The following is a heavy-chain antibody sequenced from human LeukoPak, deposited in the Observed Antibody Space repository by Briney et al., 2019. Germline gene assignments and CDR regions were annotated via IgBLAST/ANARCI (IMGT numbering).Heavy chain of an antibody. J-gene: IGHJ4*02. D-gene: IGHD3-22*01. V-gene: IGHV4-34*01. CDR1: GGSFSGYY. CDR3: ARGRGNYYDSSGYALRY. CDR2: INHSGST. Sequence: SETLSLTCAVYGGSFSGYYWSWIRQLPGKGLEWIGEINHSGSTNYNPSLKSRVTISVDTSKNQFSLKLSSVTAADTAVYYCARGRGNYYDSSGYALRYWGQGTLVTVSS.